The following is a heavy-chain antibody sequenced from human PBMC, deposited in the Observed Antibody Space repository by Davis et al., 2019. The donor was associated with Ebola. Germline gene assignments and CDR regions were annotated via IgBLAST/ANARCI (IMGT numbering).Heavy chain of an antibody. CDR2: ISWIGDTL. Sequence: SLKISCAASGFNFDEHAMHWVRQAPGKGLEWVSGISWIGDTLAYVDSVKGRFTISRDNAKNSLSLQMNTLRAEDTVVYYCARDPWDLWGQGTLVTVSS. V-gene: IGHV3-9*01. CDR3: ARDPWDL. J-gene: IGHJ5*02. CDR1: GFNFDEHA.